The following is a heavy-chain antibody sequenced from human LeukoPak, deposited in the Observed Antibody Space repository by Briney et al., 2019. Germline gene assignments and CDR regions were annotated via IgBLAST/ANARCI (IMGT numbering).Heavy chain of an antibody. CDR3: ARDLVGGIWGAGF. J-gene: IGHJ4*02. V-gene: IGHV1-2*06. CDR1: GYTFTGYY. D-gene: IGHD3-16*01. CDR2: ITPNSGDT. Sequence: ASAKVSCKTSGYTFTGYYVHWVRQAPGQGLEWMGRITPNSGDTIYAQKFQGRATMTRDTSISAAYMELNSLTSDDTAIYYCARDLVGGIWGAGFWGQGTLVTVSS.